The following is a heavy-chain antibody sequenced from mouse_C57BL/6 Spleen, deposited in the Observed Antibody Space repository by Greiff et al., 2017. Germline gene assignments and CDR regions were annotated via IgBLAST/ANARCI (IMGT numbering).Heavy chain of an antibody. CDR3: TREATGSLGYFDY. CDR2: ISSGGDYI. J-gene: IGHJ2*01. V-gene: IGHV5-9-1*02. Sequence: EVKLMESGEGLVKPGGSLKLSCAASGFTFSSYAMSWVRQTPEKRLEWVAYISSGGDYIYYADTVKGRFTISRDNARNTLDLQMSSLKSEDTAMYYCTREATGSLGYFDYWGQGTTLTVSS. D-gene: IGHD4-1*01. CDR1: GFTFSSYA.